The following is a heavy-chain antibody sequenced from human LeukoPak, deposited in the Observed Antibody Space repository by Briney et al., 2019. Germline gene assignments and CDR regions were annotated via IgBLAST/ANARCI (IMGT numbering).Heavy chain of an antibody. D-gene: IGHD5-12*01. V-gene: IGHV3-7*01. J-gene: IGHJ6*03. Sequence: GGSLRLSCAASAITFNNYWMTWVRQAPGKGLEWVANIKQDGSEKYYVDSVKGRFTVSRDNTKNSLYLQMNTLRAEDTAVYYCARAGYGPPYYYYYMDVWGKGTTVTVSS. CDR3: ARAGYGPPYYYYYMDV. CDR1: AITFNNYW. CDR2: IKQDGSEK.